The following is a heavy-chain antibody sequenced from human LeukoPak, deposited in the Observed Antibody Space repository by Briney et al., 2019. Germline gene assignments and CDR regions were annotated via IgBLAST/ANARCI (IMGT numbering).Heavy chain of an antibody. CDR2: ISGSGGGT. CDR1: GFTFSSYA. J-gene: IGHJ4*02. V-gene: IGHV3-23*01. D-gene: IGHD5-12*01. CDR3: ARSGYIPSFDY. Sequence: GGSLRLSCAASGFTFSSYATSWVRQAPGKGLEWVSAISGSGGGTYYADSVKGRFTIPRDNSKNTLYLQMNSLRAEDTAVYYCARSGYIPSFDYWGQGTLVTVSS.